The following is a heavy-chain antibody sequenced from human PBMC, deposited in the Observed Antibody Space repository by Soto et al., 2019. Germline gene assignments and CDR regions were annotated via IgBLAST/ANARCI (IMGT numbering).Heavy chain of an antibody. D-gene: IGHD1-26*01. V-gene: IGHV3-23*01. CDR1: GFTFSSYG. CDR2: IRGSGGST. J-gene: IGHJ4*02. Sequence: EVQLLESGGGLVQPGGSLRLSCAASGFTFSSYGMSWVRQAPGKGLEWVSAIRGSGGSTYYADSVKGRFTISRDNSNNTLYLQMTCMRAVDTAVYYCAKSLSVGATTPFDYGGQGTLVTVSS. CDR3: AKSLSVGATTPFDY.